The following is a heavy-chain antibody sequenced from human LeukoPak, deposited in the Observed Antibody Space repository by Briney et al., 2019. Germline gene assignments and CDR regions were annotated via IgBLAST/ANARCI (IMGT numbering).Heavy chain of an antibody. Sequence: ASVKVSCKASGGTFSSYTISWVRQAPGQGLQWMGRIIPILGIANYAQKFQGRVTITADKSTSTAYMELGSLRSEDTAVYYCARGGGDGYNSLDYWGQGTLVTVSS. CDR3: ARGGGDGYNSLDY. CDR2: IIPILGIA. CDR1: GGTFSSYT. D-gene: IGHD5-24*01. J-gene: IGHJ4*02. V-gene: IGHV1-69*02.